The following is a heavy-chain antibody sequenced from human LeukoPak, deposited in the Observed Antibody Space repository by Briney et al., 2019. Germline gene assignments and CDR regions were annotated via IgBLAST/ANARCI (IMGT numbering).Heavy chain of an antibody. V-gene: IGHV4-59*01. J-gene: IGHJ4*02. CDR1: GGSISSYY. CDR3: AATTYYFDY. CDR2: IYYSGST. Sequence: TSSETLSLTCTVSGGSISSYYWSWIRQPPGKGLEWIGYIYYSGSTNYNPSLKSRVTISVDTSKNQFSLKLSSVTAADTAVYYCAATTYYFDYWGQGTLVTVSS. D-gene: IGHD1-7*01.